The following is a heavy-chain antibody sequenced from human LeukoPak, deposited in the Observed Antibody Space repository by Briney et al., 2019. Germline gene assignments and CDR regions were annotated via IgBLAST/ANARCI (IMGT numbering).Heavy chain of an antibody. CDR3: AKDGTYYDSSGYRGYYYYYMDV. D-gene: IGHD3-22*01. CDR1: GFTFSSYG. J-gene: IGHJ6*03. Sequence: GGSLRLPCAASGFTFSSYGMHWVRQAPGKGLEWVAFIRYDGSNKYYADSVKGRFTISRDNSKNTLYLQMNSLRAEDTAVYYCAKDGTYYDSSGYRGYYYYYMDVWGKGTTVTISS. CDR2: IRYDGSNK. V-gene: IGHV3-30*02.